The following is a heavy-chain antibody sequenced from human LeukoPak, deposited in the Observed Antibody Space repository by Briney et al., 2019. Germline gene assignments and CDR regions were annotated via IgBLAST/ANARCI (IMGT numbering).Heavy chain of an antibody. Sequence: GGSLRLSCAASGFTFSNYAMSWVRQAPGKGLEWVSGIGGSGSYSYYSDSVKGRFTISRDNSKNTLYLQMNSLRAEDTAVYYCARSGSGSYFLDYWGQGTLVTVSS. CDR1: GFTFSNYA. D-gene: IGHD3-10*01. CDR3: ARSGSGSYFLDY. V-gene: IGHV3-23*01. J-gene: IGHJ4*02. CDR2: IGGSGSYS.